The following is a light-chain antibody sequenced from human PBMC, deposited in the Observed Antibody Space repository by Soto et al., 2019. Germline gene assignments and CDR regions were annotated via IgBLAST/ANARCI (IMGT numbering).Light chain of an antibody. CDR2: GAS. V-gene: IGKV3-20*01. CDR3: QQYGSSPFP. CDR1: QSVSSSY. J-gene: IGKJ3*01. Sequence: IVVTQSPGALSLSPGERARLSCRASQSVSSSYLAWYQQKPGQAPRLLIYGASSRATGIPDRFSGSGSGTDFTLTISRLEPEDFAVYYCQQYGSSPFPFGPGTKVDIK.